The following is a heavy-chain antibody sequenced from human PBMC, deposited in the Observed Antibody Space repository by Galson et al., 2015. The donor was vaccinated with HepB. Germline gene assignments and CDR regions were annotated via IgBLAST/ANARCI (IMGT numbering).Heavy chain of an antibody. J-gene: IGHJ2*01. CDR3: VRPRGEGAGDYQNVYFDL. V-gene: IGHV3-30*04. CDR2: ISYTGTYT. D-gene: IGHD4-17*01. CDR1: GFSFSYFP. Sequence: SLRLSCAASGFSFSYFPMHWVRQAPGKGLDWVAVISYTGTYTNYADSGKGRFTISRDNSKNALYLQMNSLRVEDTALYYCVRPRGEGAGDYQNVYFDLWGRGTLVTVSS.